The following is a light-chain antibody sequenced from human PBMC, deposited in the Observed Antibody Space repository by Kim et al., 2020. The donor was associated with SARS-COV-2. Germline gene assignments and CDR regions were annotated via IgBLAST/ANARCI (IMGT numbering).Light chain of an antibody. CDR3: QQYNNWPPS. J-gene: IGKJ2*03. Sequence: AGESTAPSCRASQSVNSFFAWYQQKAGQAPRLLIYDASTRATGIPARFSGSASGTEFTLTISSLQPEDFAVYYCQQYNNWPPSFGQGTKLEI. CDR1: QSVNSF. V-gene: IGKV3-15*01. CDR2: DAS.